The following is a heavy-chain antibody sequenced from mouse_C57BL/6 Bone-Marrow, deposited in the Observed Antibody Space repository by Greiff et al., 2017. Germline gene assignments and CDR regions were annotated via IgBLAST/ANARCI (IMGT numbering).Heavy chain of an antibody. CDR1: GYTFTDYY. Sequence: VQLQQSGPVLVKPGASVKMSCKASGYTFTDYYMNWVKQSHGKSLEWIGVINPYNGGTSYNQKFKGKATLTVDKSSSTAYMELNSLTSEDSAVYYCASDDGSSSFAYWGQGTLVTVSA. D-gene: IGHD1-1*01. CDR2: INPYNGGT. J-gene: IGHJ3*01. V-gene: IGHV1-19*01. CDR3: ASDDGSSSFAY.